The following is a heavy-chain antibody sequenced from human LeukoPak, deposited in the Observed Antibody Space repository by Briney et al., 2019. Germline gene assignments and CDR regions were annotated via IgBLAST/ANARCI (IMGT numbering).Heavy chain of an antibody. Sequence: SETLSHTRVVYGGSFSDYYLCWIRPPPGKGREWIGDIYHSESTIYHSPIKSRVTIAVDTSKNHFSLKLSSVTAADTAVYYCARGRVDCSSTSCLNNGFDPWGEGTLVTVSS. D-gene: IGHD2-2*01. J-gene: IGHJ5*02. V-gene: IGHV4-34*01. CDR1: GGSFSDYY. CDR2: IYHSEST. CDR3: ARGRVDCSSTSCLNNGFDP.